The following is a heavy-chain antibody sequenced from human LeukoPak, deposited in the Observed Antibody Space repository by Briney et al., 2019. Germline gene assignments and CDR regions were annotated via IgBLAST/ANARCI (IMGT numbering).Heavy chain of an antibody. D-gene: IGHD3-22*01. CDR2: ISSSSSYI. Sequence: GGSLRLSCAASGFTFSSYSMNWVRQAPGKGLEWVSSISSSSSYIYYADSVKGRFTISRDNAKNSLYLQMNSLRDEDTAVYYCAGESYDSSGYYYLWGQGTLVTVSS. V-gene: IGHV3-21*01. CDR3: AGESYDSSGYYYL. CDR1: GFTFSSYS. J-gene: IGHJ5*02.